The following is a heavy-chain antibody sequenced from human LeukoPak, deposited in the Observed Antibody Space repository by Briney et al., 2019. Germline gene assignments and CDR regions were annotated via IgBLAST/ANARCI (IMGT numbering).Heavy chain of an antibody. CDR2: INHSGST. CDR1: GDSINSGAYY. D-gene: IGHD3-9*01. CDR3: ARRAVVHYDILTGSLVAKGAFDI. J-gene: IGHJ3*02. V-gene: IGHV4-34*01. Sequence: SSETLSLTCTVSGDSINSGAYYWSWIRQPPGKGLEWIGEINHSGSTNYNPSLKSRVTISVDTSKNQYSLKLSSVTAADTAVYYCARRAVVHYDILTGSLVAKGAFDIWGQGTMVTVSS.